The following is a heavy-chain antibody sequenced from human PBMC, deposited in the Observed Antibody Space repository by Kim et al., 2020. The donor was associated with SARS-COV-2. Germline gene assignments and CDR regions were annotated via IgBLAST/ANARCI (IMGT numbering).Heavy chain of an antibody. J-gene: IGHJ4*02. D-gene: IGHD6-13*01. Sequence: VKCIFTISRDNAKDSLCLQMNSLRAEDTALYYCAKDAEYSSSWYAYYFDYWGQGTLVTVSS. CDR3: AKDAEYSSSWYAYYFDY. V-gene: IGHV3-9*01.